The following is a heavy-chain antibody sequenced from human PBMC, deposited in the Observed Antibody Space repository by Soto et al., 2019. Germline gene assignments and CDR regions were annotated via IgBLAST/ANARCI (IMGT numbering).Heavy chain of an antibody. CDR1: GYTFTGYY. V-gene: IGHV1-2*02. CDR3: ARDATVVTPRVYYYGMDV. Sequence: ASVKVSCKASGYTFTGYYMQWVRQAPGQGLEWKGWINPNSGGTIYGKKFQGRVSMTRDTSISTAYMGLSRRRSDDTAVYYCARDATVVTPRVYYYGMDVWGQATTVSVS. CDR2: INPNSGGT. D-gene: IGHD4-17*01. J-gene: IGHJ6*02.